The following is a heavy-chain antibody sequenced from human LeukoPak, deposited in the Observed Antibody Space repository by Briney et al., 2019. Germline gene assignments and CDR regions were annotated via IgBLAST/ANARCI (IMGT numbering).Heavy chain of an antibody. Sequence: ASVKVSCKASGYTFTSNYIHWVRQAPGQGLEWMGMIYPRDGSTSYAQKFQGRVTMTEDTSTDTAYMELSSLRSEDTAVYYCATEDYGDYVAEYFQHWGQGTLVTVSS. V-gene: IGHV1-46*01. D-gene: IGHD4-17*01. CDR1: GYTFTSNY. CDR2: IYPRDGST. CDR3: ATEDYGDYVAEYFQH. J-gene: IGHJ1*01.